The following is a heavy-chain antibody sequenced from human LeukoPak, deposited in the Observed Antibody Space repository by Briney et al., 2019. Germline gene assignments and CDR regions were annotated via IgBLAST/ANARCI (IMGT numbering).Heavy chain of an antibody. Sequence: LPGGSLRLSCGASGFTFSSYAMSWVRQAPGKGLEWVSYISSSGSTIYYADSVKGRFTISRDNAKNSLYLQMNSLRAEDTAVYYCAELGITMIGGVWGKGTTVTISS. D-gene: IGHD3-10*02. CDR2: ISSSGSTI. J-gene: IGHJ6*04. CDR3: AELGITMIGGV. V-gene: IGHV3-48*03. CDR1: GFTFSSYA.